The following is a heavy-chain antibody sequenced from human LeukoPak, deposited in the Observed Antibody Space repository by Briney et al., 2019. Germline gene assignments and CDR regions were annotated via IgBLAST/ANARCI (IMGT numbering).Heavy chain of an antibody. CDR3: AKAPVTTCTGAYCYPFDY. CDR1: GFTLSSYA. D-gene: IGHD2-21*01. CDR2: ISDSGNT. V-gene: IGHV3-23*01. Sequence: GGSLRLSCAASGFTLSSYAMSWVRQAPGKGLEWVSAISDSGNTYHADSVKGRFTISRDSSKNTLFLQMNRLRPEDAAVYYCAKAPVTTCTGAYCYPFDYWGQGTLVTVSS. J-gene: IGHJ4*02.